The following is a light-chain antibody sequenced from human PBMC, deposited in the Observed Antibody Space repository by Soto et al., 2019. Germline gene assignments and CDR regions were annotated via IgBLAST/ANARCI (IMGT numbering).Light chain of an antibody. V-gene: IGKV3-15*01. Sequence: EIVVTQTTATLSLSPGERATLSFRASQSVSISLAWYQQKPGQAPRLLIYGASTRATCIPARFSGSGSGTEFTLTISSLQSEDFAVYYCQPSPGTWTFGQGTKVDIK. CDR2: GAS. CDR3: QPSPGTWT. CDR1: QSVSIS. J-gene: IGKJ1*01.